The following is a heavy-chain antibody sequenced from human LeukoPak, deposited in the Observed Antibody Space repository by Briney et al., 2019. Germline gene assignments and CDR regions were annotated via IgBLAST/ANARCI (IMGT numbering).Heavy chain of an antibody. D-gene: IGHD4-17*01. CDR1: GFTFSSYG. J-gene: IGHJ4*02. V-gene: IGHV3-48*04. Sequence: PGGSLRLSCAASGFTFSSYGMHWVRQAPGKGLEWVSYISSSGSTIYYADSVKGRFTISRDNAKNSLYLQMNSLRAEDTAVYYCARDPPYDYGDYSPDYWGQGTLVTVSS. CDR3: ARDPPYDYGDYSPDY. CDR2: ISSSGSTI.